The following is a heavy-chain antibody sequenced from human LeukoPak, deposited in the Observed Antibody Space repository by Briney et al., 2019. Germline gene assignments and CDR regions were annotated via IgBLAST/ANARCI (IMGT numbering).Heavy chain of an antibody. CDR2: SNPNSGGT. Sequence: GASVKVSCKASVYTFTGYYMHWVRQAPGQGLEWMGWSNPNSGGTNYAQKFQGWVTMTRDTSISTAYMELSRLRSDDTAVYYCARVTRGYGSGSYSFGYWGQGTLVTVSS. D-gene: IGHD3-10*01. V-gene: IGHV1-2*04. CDR3: ARVTRGYGSGSYSFGY. J-gene: IGHJ4*02. CDR1: VYTFTGYY.